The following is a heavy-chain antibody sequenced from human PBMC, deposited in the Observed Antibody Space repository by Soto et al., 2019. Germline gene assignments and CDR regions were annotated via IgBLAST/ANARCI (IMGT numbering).Heavy chain of an antibody. CDR2: IIPIFGTA. Sequence: GASVKVSCKASGGTFSSYAISWVRQAPGQGLEWMGGIIPIFGTANYAQKFQGRVTITADESTSTAYMELSGLRSEDTAVYYCARLRYCSGGSCSNHDYWGQGTLVTVSS. D-gene: IGHD2-15*01. V-gene: IGHV1-69*13. CDR1: GGTFSSYA. CDR3: ARLRYCSGGSCSNHDY. J-gene: IGHJ4*01.